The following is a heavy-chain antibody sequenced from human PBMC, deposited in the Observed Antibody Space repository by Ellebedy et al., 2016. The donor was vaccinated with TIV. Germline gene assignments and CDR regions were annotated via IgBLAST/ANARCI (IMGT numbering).Heavy chain of an antibody. CDR2: ISYDGSSK. CDR1: GFTFNNYA. CDR3: ARDRDKSSGWYGGAAY. Sequence: GESLKISCAASGFTFNNYAMHWVRQAPGKGLEWVAVISYDGSSKYYADSVKGRFPISRDTSMTTLYLEMNSLRAEDTAVYYCARDRDKSSGWYGGAAYWGQGTLVTVSS. V-gene: IGHV3-30-3*01. J-gene: IGHJ4*02. D-gene: IGHD6-19*01.